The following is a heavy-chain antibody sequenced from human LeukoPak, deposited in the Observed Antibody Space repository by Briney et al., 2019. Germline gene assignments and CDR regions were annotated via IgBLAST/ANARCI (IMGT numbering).Heavy chain of an antibody. V-gene: IGHV4-59*01. CDR1: GGSISSNY. Sequence: SETLSLTCSVPGGSISSNYWTWIRQSPGKGLESIRHVYYTRRTRYNPSLQRRLTISLDTSNNHFSLQLTSVSAADTAVYYCARLLDYDNRGAPDIFVIWGQGTMGTASS. CDR3: ARLLDYDNRGAPDIFVI. D-gene: IGHD4-17*01. CDR2: VYYTRRT. J-gene: IGHJ3*02.